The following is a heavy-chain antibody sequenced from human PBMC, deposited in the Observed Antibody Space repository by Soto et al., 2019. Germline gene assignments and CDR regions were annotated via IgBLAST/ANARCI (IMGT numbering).Heavy chain of an antibody. D-gene: IGHD3-3*01. V-gene: IGHV3-30*18. CDR1: GFTFSSYG. CDR2: ISYDGSNK. CDR3: AKQGLRNDFWSGYYRGFGGMDV. J-gene: IGHJ6*02. Sequence: PGGSLRLSCAASGFTFSSYGMHWVRQAPGKGLEWVAVISYDGSNKYYADSVKGRFTISRDNSKNTLYLQMNSLRAEDTAVYYCAKQGLRNDFWSGYYRGFGGMDVWGQGTTVTVSS.